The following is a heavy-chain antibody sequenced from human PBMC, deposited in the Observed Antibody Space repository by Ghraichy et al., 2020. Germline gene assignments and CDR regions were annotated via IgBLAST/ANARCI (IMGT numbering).Heavy chain of an antibody. J-gene: IGHJ6*02. CDR1: GFSFSDYS. D-gene: IGHD3-16*01. V-gene: IGHV3-48*01. CDR2: ITGSSITI. CDR3: ARVEDYGSRHYGMDV. Sequence: GGSLRLSCEGSGFSFSDYSMIWVRLTPRKALEWVSYITGSSITIFYTDSVKGRFTISRDNANNSLYLQVSSLRAEDTAVYYCARVEDYGSRHYGMDVWGQGTTVTVSS.